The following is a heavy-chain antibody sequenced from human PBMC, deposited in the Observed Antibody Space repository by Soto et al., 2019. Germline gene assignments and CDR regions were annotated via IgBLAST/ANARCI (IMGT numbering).Heavy chain of an antibody. CDR3: ATRSSGSFHFDY. Sequence: QVHLVQSGAEVKKPGSSVKVSCTASGGSFNNYAISWVRQAPGQGLEWMGGIIPVFGTPNYAQKFQGRLTIIAGEYTTTAYMELSSLRSEDTALYYCATRSSGSFHFDYWGQGTLVSVSS. V-gene: IGHV1-69*01. D-gene: IGHD1-26*01. J-gene: IGHJ4*02. CDR1: GGSFNNYA. CDR2: IIPVFGTP.